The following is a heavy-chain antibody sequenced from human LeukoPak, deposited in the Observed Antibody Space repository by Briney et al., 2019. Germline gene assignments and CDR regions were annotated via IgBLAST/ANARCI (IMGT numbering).Heavy chain of an antibody. Sequence: GGSLRLSCAASGFTFSSYAMHWVRQAPGKGLEWVSSISSSSSSYIYYADSVKGRFTISRDNAKNSLYLQMNSLRADDTAVYYCAKDRVDGSGSQFDSWGQGSLVIVSS. CDR2: ISSSSSSYI. J-gene: IGHJ4*02. CDR1: GFTFSSYA. CDR3: AKDRVDGSGSQFDS. D-gene: IGHD3-10*01. V-gene: IGHV3-21*04.